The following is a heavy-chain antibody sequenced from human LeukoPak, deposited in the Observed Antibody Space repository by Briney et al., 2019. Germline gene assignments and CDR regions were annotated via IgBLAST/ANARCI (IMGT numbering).Heavy chain of an antibody. Sequence: PSETLSLTCTVSGGSISSSSYYWGWIRQPPGKGLEWIGSIYYSGSTYYNPSLKSRVTISVDTSKNQFSLKLSSVTAADTAVYYCARDEAARPESYFDYWGQGTLVTVSS. J-gene: IGHJ4*02. V-gene: IGHV4-39*07. D-gene: IGHD6-6*01. CDR2: IYYSGST. CDR3: ARDEAARPESYFDY. CDR1: GGSISSSSYY.